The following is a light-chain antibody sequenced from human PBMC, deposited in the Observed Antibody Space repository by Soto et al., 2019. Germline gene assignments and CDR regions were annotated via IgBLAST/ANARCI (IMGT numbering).Light chain of an antibody. Sequence: QSALTQPASVSGSPGQSITISCTGTSSDVGAYNYVSWYQQHPGKAPKVIIYDVSNRPSGISSRFSGSKSGNTASLTISGLQAEDEADYYCSSYTTTSTVVFGGGTKLTVL. CDR2: DVS. CDR3: SSYTTTSTVV. J-gene: IGLJ2*01. CDR1: SSDVGAYNY. V-gene: IGLV2-14*03.